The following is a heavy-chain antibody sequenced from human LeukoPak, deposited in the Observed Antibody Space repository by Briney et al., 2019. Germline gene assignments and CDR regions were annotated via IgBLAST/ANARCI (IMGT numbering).Heavy chain of an antibody. Sequence: GGSLRLSCAASGFTFSSYSMNWVRQAPGKGLEWVSSISSSSSYIYYADSVKGRFTISRDNAKNSLYLQMNSLRAEDTAVYYCARPAGGDPYYYMDVWGKGTTVTVSS. J-gene: IGHJ6*03. D-gene: IGHD3-10*01. V-gene: IGHV3-21*01. CDR3: ARPAGGDPYYYMDV. CDR1: GFTFSSYS. CDR2: ISSSSSYI.